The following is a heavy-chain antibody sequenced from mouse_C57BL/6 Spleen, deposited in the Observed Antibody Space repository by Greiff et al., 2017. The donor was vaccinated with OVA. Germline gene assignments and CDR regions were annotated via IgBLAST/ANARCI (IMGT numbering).Heavy chain of an antibody. D-gene: IGHD3-3*01. V-gene: IGHV5-17*01. CDR1: GFTFSDYG. CDR3: ARGDFYFDY. J-gene: IGHJ2*01. Sequence: EVQGVESGGGLVKPGGSLKISCAASGFTFSDYGMHWVRQAPEKGLEWIAYISSGSSTIYYDVTVKGRFTISRDNAKNTLFLQMPRLRSEDTAMYYCARGDFYFDYWGQGTTLTVSS. CDR2: ISSGSSTI.